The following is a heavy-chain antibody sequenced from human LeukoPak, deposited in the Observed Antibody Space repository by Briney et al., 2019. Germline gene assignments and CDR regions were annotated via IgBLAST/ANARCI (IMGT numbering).Heavy chain of an antibody. CDR1: GYTFTGYY. D-gene: IGHD3-16*02. J-gene: IGHJ4*02. Sequence: ASVTVSCKASGYTFTGYYMHWVRQAPGQGLEWMGWINPNSGGTNYAQKFQGRVTMTRDTSISTAYMELSRLRSDDTAVYYCARVALGVWGSYRYNYWGQGTLVTVSS. V-gene: IGHV1-2*02. CDR2: INPNSGGT. CDR3: ARVALGVWGSYRYNY.